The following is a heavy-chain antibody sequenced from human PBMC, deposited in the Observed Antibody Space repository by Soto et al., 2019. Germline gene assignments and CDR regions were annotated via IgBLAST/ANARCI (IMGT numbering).Heavy chain of an antibody. CDR3: ATYNWNNHGYYYYYYGMDV. J-gene: IGHJ6*02. D-gene: IGHD1-20*01. CDR2: IIPIFGTA. CDR1: GGTFSSYA. Sequence: QVQLVQSGAEVKKPGSSVKVSCKASGGTFSSYAISWVRQAPGQGLEWMGGIIPIFGTANYAQKFQGRVTITADKSTSTAYMELSSLRSEDTAVYYCATYNWNNHGYYYYYYGMDVWGQGTTVTVSS. V-gene: IGHV1-69*06.